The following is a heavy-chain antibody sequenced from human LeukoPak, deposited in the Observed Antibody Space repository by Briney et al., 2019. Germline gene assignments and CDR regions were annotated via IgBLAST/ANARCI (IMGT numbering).Heavy chain of an antibody. D-gene: IGHD2-15*01. CDR3: ARAGYCSGGSCYGSDY. J-gene: IGHJ4*02. V-gene: IGHV3-23*01. Sequence: GSLRLSCAASGFTFSSIAMSWVRQAPDKGLEWVSTISGSGGGTYYADSVKGRFTISRDNPQNTLYLQMNSLRVEDTAVYYCARAGYCSGGSCYGSDYWGQGTLVSVSS. CDR1: GFTFSSIA. CDR2: ISGSGGGT.